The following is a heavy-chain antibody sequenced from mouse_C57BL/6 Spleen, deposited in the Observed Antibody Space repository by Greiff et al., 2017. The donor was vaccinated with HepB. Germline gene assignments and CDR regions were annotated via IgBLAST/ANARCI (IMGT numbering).Heavy chain of an antibody. Sequence: QVQLQQPGAELVRPGSSVKLSCKASGYTFTSYWMHWVKQRPIQGLEWIGNIDPSDSETHYNQKFKDKATLTVDKSSSTAYMQLSSLTSEDSAVYYCARHYYGSSYWYVDVWGTGTTVTVSS. CDR2: IDPSDSET. CDR1: GYTFTSYW. V-gene: IGHV1-52*01. CDR3: ARHYYGSSYWYVDV. J-gene: IGHJ1*03. D-gene: IGHD1-1*01.